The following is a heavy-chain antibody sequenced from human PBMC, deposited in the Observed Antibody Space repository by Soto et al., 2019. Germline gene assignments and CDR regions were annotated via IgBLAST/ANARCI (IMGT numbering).Heavy chain of an antibody. V-gene: IGHV2-5*02. Sequence: QITLKESGPTLERPTQTLTLTCTISGFSLTTSGVGVGWIRQPPGKALEWLAVIYWDDDKRYSSSLKSRLTITKDTSKNQVVLTMTNMDPVDTATYYCAHHPYYGLGSYSFDYWGQGTLVTVSS. CDR3: AHHPYYGLGSYSFDY. CDR1: GFSLTTSGVG. J-gene: IGHJ4*02. D-gene: IGHD3-10*01. CDR2: IYWDDDK.